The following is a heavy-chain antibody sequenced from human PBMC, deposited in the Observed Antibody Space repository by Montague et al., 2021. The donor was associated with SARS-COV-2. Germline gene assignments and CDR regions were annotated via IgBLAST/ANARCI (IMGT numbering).Heavy chain of an antibody. Sequence: SLRLSCAASGFTFSNYAMSWVRQAPVKGLEWVSVIIGSGPRTNYADSVRGRFIISRDSSQSTLYLQMNSLRAEDTAVYYCASAYCSSASCYRADYWGQGTLVTVSS. V-gene: IGHV3-23*01. D-gene: IGHD2-2*02. CDR2: IIGSGPRT. J-gene: IGHJ4*02. CDR3: ASAYCSSASCYRADY. CDR1: GFTFSNYA.